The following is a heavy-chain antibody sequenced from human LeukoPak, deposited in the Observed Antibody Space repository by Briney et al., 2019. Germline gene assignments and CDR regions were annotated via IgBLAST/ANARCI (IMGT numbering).Heavy chain of an antibody. J-gene: IGHJ6*02. CDR1: GFTFSISW. V-gene: IGHV3-74*01. D-gene: IGHD3-16*02. CDR3: ARDRGYSMDP. Sequence: PGGSLRLSCAASGFTFSISWIRWVRHAPGKGLVWVSRINSDGSSTTYADSVKGRFTISRDNAKNTLYRQMNSRRAEDAAVSHCARDRGYSMDPWGQGTTVTVSS. CDR2: INSDGSST.